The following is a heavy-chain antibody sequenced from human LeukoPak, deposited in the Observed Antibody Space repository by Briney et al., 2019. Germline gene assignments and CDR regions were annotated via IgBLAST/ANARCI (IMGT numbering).Heavy chain of an antibody. D-gene: IGHD6-25*01. CDR1: GYSFTTYW. Sequence: GESLKISCKASGYSFTTYWLGWVRQMPGKGLEWMAIIYPTDSDTRYSPSFQGQVTISADKSISTAYLQWNSLKASDSAMYYCARRIPAAGTFDYWGQGALVTVSS. J-gene: IGHJ4*02. CDR2: IYPTDSDT. CDR3: ARRIPAAGTFDY. V-gene: IGHV5-51*01.